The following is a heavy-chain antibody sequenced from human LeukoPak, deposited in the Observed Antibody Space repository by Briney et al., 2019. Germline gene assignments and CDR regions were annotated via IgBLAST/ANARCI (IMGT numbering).Heavy chain of an antibody. CDR3: ARYSGSSPIYY. Sequence: KSSETLSLTCTVSGGSISSGDYYWSWIRQPPGKGLEWIGYIYYSGNTYYNPSLKSRVTISVDPSKIHFSLRLSSVSAADTAVYYCARYSGSSPIYYWGQGTLVTVSS. J-gene: IGHJ4*02. CDR2: IYYSGNT. V-gene: IGHV4-30-4*08. CDR1: GGSISSGDYY. D-gene: IGHD5-12*01.